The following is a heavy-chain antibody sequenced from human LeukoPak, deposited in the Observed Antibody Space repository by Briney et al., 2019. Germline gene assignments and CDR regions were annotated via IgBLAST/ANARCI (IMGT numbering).Heavy chain of an antibody. J-gene: IGHJ5*02. D-gene: IGHD2-2*01. CDR3: ARRLTQYDCFDP. CDR1: GDSVSSNSVT. CDR2: TYYRSTWYN. V-gene: IGHV6-1*01. Sequence: PSQTLSLTCAISGDSVSSNSVTWNWIRQSPSRGLEWLGRTYYRSTWYNDYAVSVRGRITVNPDTSKNQFSLHLNSVTPEDTAVYYCARRLTQYDCFDPWGQGTLVTVPS.